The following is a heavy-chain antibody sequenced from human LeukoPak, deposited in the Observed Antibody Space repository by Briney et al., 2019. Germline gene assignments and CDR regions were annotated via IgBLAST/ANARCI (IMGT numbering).Heavy chain of an antibody. J-gene: IGHJ3*02. V-gene: IGHV3-11*01. Sequence: GGSLRLSCAASGFSFKDYYMSWIRQAPGKGLEWVADISSSGNAVNYADSVKGRFTVSRDNAKTSLFLQMSSLRAEDTAVYYCSRSTASDAFDIWGQGTLDTVSS. CDR2: ISSSGNAV. D-gene: IGHD2-21*02. CDR1: GFSFKDYY. CDR3: SRSTASDAFDI.